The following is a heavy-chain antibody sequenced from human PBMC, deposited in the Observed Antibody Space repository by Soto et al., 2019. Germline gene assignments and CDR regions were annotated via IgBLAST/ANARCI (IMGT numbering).Heavy chain of an antibody. Sequence: GGSLRLSCAASGFTFSSYGMHWVRQAPGKGLEWVAVISYDGSNKYYADSVKGRFTISRDNSKNTLYLQMNSLRAEDTAVYYCAKYEGYSGYNNYYYYGMDVWGQGTTVTVSS. CDR3: AKYEGYSGYNNYYYYGMDV. CDR2: ISYDGSNK. V-gene: IGHV3-30*18. CDR1: GFTFSSYG. J-gene: IGHJ6*02. D-gene: IGHD5-12*01.